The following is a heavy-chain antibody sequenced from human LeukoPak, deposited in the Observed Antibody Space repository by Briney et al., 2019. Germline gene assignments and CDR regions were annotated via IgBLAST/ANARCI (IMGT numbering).Heavy chain of an antibody. CDR2: INPSGGST. V-gene: IGHV1-46*02. J-gene: IGHJ4*02. D-gene: IGHD3-10*01. CDR1: GFTFNYYY. CDR3: ATDGATMVRGVIGPPQLDY. Sequence: ASVKVSCKASGFTFNYYYMNWVRQAPGQGLEWLGLINPSGGSTRYAKTIQGRVIMTRDTSTSTAYMELSSLRSEDTAVYYCATDGATMVRGVIGPPQLDYWGQGTLVTVSS.